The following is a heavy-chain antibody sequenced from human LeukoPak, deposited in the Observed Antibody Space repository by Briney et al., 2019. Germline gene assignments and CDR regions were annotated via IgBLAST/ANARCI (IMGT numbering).Heavy chain of an antibody. Sequence: ASVKVSRKASGYTFTSYAMNWVRQAPGQGLEWMGWINTNTGNPTYAQGFTGRFVFSLDTSVSTAYLQISSLKAEDTAVYYCARVVSSWYYYYYYYYMDVWGKGTTVTVSS. V-gene: IGHV7-4-1*02. CDR1: GYTFTSYA. CDR2: INTNTGNP. D-gene: IGHD6-13*01. J-gene: IGHJ6*03. CDR3: ARVVSSWYYYYYYYYMDV.